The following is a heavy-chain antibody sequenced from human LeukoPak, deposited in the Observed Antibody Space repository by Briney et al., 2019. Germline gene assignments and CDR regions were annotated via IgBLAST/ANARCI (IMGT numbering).Heavy chain of an antibody. CDR2: IYNDGST. Sequence: PSGTLSLTCSASGFSISNAYFWGWIRQPPGKGLEWIGSIYNDGSTHPNPSLMSRVSISVDTSRNHFSLRLSSVTAADTAVYYCARGLGASGWYSLDYWGPGILVTVSS. CDR1: GFSISNAYF. CDR3: ARGLGASGWYSLDY. V-gene: IGHV4-38-2*02. J-gene: IGHJ4*02. D-gene: IGHD6-19*01.